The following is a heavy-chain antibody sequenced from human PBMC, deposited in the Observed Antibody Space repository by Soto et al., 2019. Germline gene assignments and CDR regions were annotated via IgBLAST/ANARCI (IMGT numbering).Heavy chain of an antibody. CDR2: IYYSGST. CDR1: GGSISSSSYY. Sequence: QLQLQESGPGLVKPSETLSLTCTVSGGSISSSSYYWGWIRQPPGKGLEWIGSIYYSGSTYYNPSLKSRVTISVDTSKNQFSLKLSSVTAADTAVYYCARHVGTMVRGGWFDPMGQGPLVTVSS. J-gene: IGHJ5*02. CDR3: ARHVGTMVRGGWFDP. V-gene: IGHV4-39*01. D-gene: IGHD3-10*01.